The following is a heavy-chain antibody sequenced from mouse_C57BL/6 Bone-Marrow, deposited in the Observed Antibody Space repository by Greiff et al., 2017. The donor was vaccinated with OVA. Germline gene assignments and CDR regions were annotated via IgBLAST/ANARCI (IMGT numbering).Heavy chain of an antibody. CDR2: IDPENGDT. Sequence: EVKLMESGAELVRPGASVKLSCTASGFNIKDDYMHWVKQRPEQGLEWIGWIDPENGDTEYASKFQGKATITADTSSNTAYLQLSSLTSEDTAVYYCTTSGGYHFDYWGQGTTLTVSS. CDR1: GFNIKDDY. CDR3: TTSGGYHFDY. J-gene: IGHJ2*01. D-gene: IGHD2-2*01. V-gene: IGHV14-4*01.